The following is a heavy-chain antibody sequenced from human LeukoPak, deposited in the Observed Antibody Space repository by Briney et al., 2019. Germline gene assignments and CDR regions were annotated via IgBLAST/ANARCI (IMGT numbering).Heavy chain of an antibody. V-gene: IGHV3-23*01. J-gene: IGHJ4*02. CDR3: AKEQRSTSLNDY. CDR1: GFTFSSYG. Sequence: GGSLRLSCAASGFTFSSYGMSWVRQAPGKGLEWVSAISGSGGSTYYADSVKGRFTISRDNSKNTLYLQMNSLRADDTAVYYCAKEQRSTSLNDYWGQGTLVTVSS. D-gene: IGHD6-25*01. CDR2: ISGSGGST.